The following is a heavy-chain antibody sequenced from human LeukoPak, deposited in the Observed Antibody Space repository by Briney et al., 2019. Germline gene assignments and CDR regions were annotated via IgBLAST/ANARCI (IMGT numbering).Heavy chain of an antibody. V-gene: IGHV3-30*02. Sequence: GGSLRLSCAASGFTFSSFGMHWVRQGPGKGLEWVAFIRFDGSNKYYADSVKGRFTISRDNSKDTLYLQMNSLGGEDTAVYHCAKDPRYSRTSWGQGTLVTVSS. CDR1: GFTFSSFG. J-gene: IGHJ4*02. CDR2: IRFDGSNK. D-gene: IGHD6-13*01. CDR3: AKDPRYSRTS.